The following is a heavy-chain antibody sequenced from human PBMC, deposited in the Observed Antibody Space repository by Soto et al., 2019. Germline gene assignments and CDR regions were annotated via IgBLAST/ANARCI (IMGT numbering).Heavy chain of an antibody. CDR3: ARDSGWPILNFDN. CDR1: DFDFSSYG. Sequence: GGSLRLSCASSDFDFSSYGIHWVRQAPGKGLEWVAASSYDGRETFYADSAKGRFTVSKEMSKNTAFLQMNALRHEDTAVYFCARDSGWPILNFDNWGQGTPVTVSS. J-gene: IGHJ4*02. CDR2: SSYDGRET. V-gene: IGHV3-30*03. D-gene: IGHD3-10*01.